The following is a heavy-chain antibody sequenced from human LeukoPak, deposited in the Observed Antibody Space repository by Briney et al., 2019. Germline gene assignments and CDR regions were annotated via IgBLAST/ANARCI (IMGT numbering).Heavy chain of an antibody. J-gene: IGHJ4*02. D-gene: IGHD6-19*01. CDR3: AKNAVAGHRILDY. CDR2: ISGSGGST. CDR1: GFTFSSYA. Sequence: SGGSLRLSCAASGFTFSSYAMSWVRQAPGKGPEWVSAISGSGGSTYYADSVKGRFTISRDNSKNTLYLQMNSLRAEDTAVHYCAKNAVAGHRILDYWGQGTLVTVSS. V-gene: IGHV3-23*01.